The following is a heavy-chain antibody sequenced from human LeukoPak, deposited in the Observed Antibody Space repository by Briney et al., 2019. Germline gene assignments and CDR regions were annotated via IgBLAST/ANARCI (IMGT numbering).Heavy chain of an antibody. J-gene: IGHJ3*02. Sequence: ASVKVSCKASGYTLTGYYMHWVRQAPGQGLEWMGWINPNSGGTNYAQKFQGRVTMARDTSISTAYMELSRLRSDDTAGYYCARGRIAAAGTGAFDIWGQGTMVTVSS. D-gene: IGHD6-13*01. CDR1: GYTLTGYY. V-gene: IGHV1-2*02. CDR2: INPNSGGT. CDR3: ARGRIAAAGTGAFDI.